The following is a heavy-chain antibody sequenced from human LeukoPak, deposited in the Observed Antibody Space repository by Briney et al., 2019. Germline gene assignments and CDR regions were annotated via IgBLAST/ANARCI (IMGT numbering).Heavy chain of an antibody. J-gene: IGHJ3*02. D-gene: IGHD3-3*01. Sequence: GSLRLSCAASGFTFSSYSMNWVRQAPGKGLEWVSSISSSSSYIYYADSVKGRFTISRDNAKNSLYLQMNSLRAEDTAVYYCARVWAHRGYYTSHDAFDIWGQGTMVTVSS. CDR2: ISSSSSYI. CDR1: GFTFSSYS. V-gene: IGHV3-21*01. CDR3: ARVWAHRGYYTSHDAFDI.